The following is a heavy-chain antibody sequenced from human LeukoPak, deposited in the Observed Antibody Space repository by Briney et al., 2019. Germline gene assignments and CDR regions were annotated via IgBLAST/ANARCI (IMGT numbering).Heavy chain of an antibody. CDR3: ARAGETIFGAPNWFDP. CDR1: GYTFTSYG. CDR2: ISAYNGNT. D-gene: IGHD3-3*01. Sequence: ASVKVSCKASGYTFTSYGISWVRQAPGQGLEWMGWISAYNGNTNYAQKLQGRVTMTTDTSTSTAYMELRSLRSDDTAVYYCARAGETIFGAPNWFDPWGQGTLVTVSS. V-gene: IGHV1-18*01. J-gene: IGHJ5*02.